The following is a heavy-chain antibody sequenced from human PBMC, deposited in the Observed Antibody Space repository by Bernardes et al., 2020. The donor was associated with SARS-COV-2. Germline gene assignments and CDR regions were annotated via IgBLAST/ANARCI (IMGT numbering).Heavy chain of an antibody. Sequence: PQSRSLTCSVVVDSVTNDYAKWSRQAPGQGLEWDGLIHNSGTTTTYNPSLERRVSMSVNVAKNQIFLKLRSVTAADTAVYYCARDVCDCSAEYCHNFFDSWGPRTQVTV. D-gene: IGHD2-21*01. CDR3: ARDVCDCSAEYCHNFFDS. J-gene: IGHJ5*01. V-gene: IGHV4-59*02. CDR1: VDSVTNDY. CDR2: IHNSGTTT.